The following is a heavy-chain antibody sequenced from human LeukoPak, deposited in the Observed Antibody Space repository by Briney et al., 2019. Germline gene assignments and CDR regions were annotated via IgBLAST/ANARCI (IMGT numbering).Heavy chain of an antibody. CDR1: GGSFSGYY. J-gene: IGHJ5*02. CDR2: INHSGST. Sequence: SETLSPTCAVYGGSFSGYYWSWIRQPPGKGLEWIGEINHSGSTNYNPSLKSRVTISADTSKNQFSLKLSSVTAADTAVYYCARAAAGANRRGNWFDPWGQGTLVTVSS. CDR3: ARAAAGANRRGNWFDP. V-gene: IGHV4-34*01. D-gene: IGHD6-13*01.